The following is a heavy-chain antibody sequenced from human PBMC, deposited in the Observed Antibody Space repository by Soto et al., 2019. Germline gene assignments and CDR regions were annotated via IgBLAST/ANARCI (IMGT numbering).Heavy chain of an antibody. CDR3: ARDGIAVASIYGMDV. Sequence: EASVKVSCKASGYTFTYYYMHWVRQAPGHGLEWMGWINPNGGGTNYAQKFQGWVTMTRDTSISTAYMELSRLKSDDTAVYYCARDGIAVASIYGMDVWGQGTTVT. J-gene: IGHJ6*02. CDR2: INPNGGGT. D-gene: IGHD6-19*01. V-gene: IGHV1-2*04. CDR1: GYTFTYYY.